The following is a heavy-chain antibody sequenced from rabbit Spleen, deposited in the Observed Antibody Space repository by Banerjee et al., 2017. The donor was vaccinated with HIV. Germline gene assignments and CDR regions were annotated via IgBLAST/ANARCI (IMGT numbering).Heavy chain of an antibody. CDR1: GVSFSGDSY. CDR3: ARDTSSSFSSYGMDL. J-gene: IGHJ6*01. V-gene: IGHV1S40*01. D-gene: IGHD1-1*01. CDR2: IDTGSSGFT. Sequence: QSLEESGGDLVKPGASLTLTCIASGVSFSGDSYMCWVRQAPGKGLEWIACIDTGSSGFTYFASWAKGRFTISKTSTTVTLQMTSLTAADTATYFCARDTSSSFSSYGMDLWGPGTLVTVS.